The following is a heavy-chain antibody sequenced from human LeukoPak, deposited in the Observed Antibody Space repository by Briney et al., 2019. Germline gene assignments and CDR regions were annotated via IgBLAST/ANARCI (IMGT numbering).Heavy chain of an antibody. Sequence: GGSLRLSCAASGFTFSSFGIHWVRQAPGKGLEWVAFMRYDGSNKYYADSVKGRFTISRDNSKNTLYLQMNSLRAEDAAVYYCAKVPTGVPVSIGHYYYMDVWGKGTTVTVSS. CDR3: AKVPTGVPVSIGHYYYMDV. V-gene: IGHV3-30*02. CDR2: MRYDGSNK. J-gene: IGHJ6*03. CDR1: GFTFSSFG. D-gene: IGHD2-2*01.